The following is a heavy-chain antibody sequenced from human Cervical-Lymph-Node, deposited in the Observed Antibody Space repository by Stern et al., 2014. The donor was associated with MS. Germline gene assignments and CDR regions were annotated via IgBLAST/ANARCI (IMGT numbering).Heavy chain of an antibody. CDR1: GGSIRSGDYY. CDR2: IYYSGRT. D-gene: IGHD3/OR15-3a*01. J-gene: IGHJ4*02. CDR3: AREGPRTGTWVY. V-gene: IGHV4-30-4*01. Sequence: VQLVESGPGLVKPSQTLSLTCTVSGGSIRSGDYYWRWIRQPPGNGLEWLGYIYYSGRTYSNPSLMSRVPTSVDTTRNHLSLQMSSLTAADTAVYYCAREGPRTGTWVYWGQGTLVTVSS.